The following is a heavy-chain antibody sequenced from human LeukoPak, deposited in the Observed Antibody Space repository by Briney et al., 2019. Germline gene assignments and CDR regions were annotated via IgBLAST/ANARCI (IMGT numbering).Heavy chain of an antibody. CDR1: GGSISSYY. Sequence: TASKTLSLTCTVSGGSISSYYWSWIRQPAGKGLEWIGRIYISGSTIYNPSFKSRVTMSVDTSKNQFSLKLSSVTAADTAVYYCARDLYYDILTGYRLGVYYYYMDVWGKGTTVTISS. CDR3: ARDLYYDILTGYRLGVYYYYMDV. D-gene: IGHD3-9*01. J-gene: IGHJ6*03. CDR2: IYISGST. V-gene: IGHV4-4*07.